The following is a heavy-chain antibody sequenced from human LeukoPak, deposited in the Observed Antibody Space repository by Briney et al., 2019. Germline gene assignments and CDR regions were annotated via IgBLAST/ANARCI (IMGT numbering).Heavy chain of an antibody. V-gene: IGHV4-39*07. CDR2: IYYSAST. CDR1: GGSISSSSYY. D-gene: IGHD6-13*01. Sequence: NASETLSLTCTVSGGSISSSSYYWGWIRQPPGKGLEWIGTIYYSASTYYNPSLKSRVTISVDTSKNQFSLKLSSVTAADTAVYYCAREAAAGRIDYWGQGTLVTVSS. J-gene: IGHJ4*02. CDR3: AREAAAGRIDY.